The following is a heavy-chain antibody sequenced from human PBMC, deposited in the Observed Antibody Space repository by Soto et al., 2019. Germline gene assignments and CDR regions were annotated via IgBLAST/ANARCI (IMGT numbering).Heavy chain of an antibody. CDR2: IYYSGNT. Sequence: SETLSLTCTVSGDPINNYYLSWIRQPPGKGLEWIGYIYYSGNTKYNPSLKSRVTISVDTSKNQFSLRLTSVTAADTAVYYCAKQGGKYGIRSFDPWGQGTLVTVSS. CDR1: GDPINNYY. D-gene: IGHD1-1*01. V-gene: IGHV4-59*08. CDR3: AKQGGKYGIRSFDP. J-gene: IGHJ5*02.